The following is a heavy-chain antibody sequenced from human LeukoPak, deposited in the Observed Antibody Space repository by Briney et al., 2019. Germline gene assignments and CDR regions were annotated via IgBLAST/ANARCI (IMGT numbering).Heavy chain of an antibody. Sequence: GGSLRLSCAASGFTFTSYALSWVRQAPGKGLEWVSVLYSGGATYYADSVKGRFTISRDNSKNIVFLQMNDLRTEDTAFYYCTRDSANYHFAYWGQGALVTVSS. J-gene: IGHJ4*02. V-gene: IGHV3-66*01. CDR2: LYSGGAT. CDR1: GFTFTSYA. CDR3: TRDSANYHFAY. D-gene: IGHD4/OR15-4a*01.